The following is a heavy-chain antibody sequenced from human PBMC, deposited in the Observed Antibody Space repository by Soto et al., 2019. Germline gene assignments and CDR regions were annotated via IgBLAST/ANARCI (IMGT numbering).Heavy chain of an antibody. CDR3: TSSSERGY. J-gene: IGHJ4*02. CDR2: INVGNGNA. V-gene: IGHV1-3*01. Sequence: QVQLVQSGAEVKKPGASVKVSCKTSGYTYTEYPIHWVRQAPGQGLEWMGWINVGNGNAKYSQKFQGRVTMTRDTSASTVYMDLSSLGSEDTAVYYCTSSSERGYWCRGTLVTFSS. CDR1: GYTYTEYP.